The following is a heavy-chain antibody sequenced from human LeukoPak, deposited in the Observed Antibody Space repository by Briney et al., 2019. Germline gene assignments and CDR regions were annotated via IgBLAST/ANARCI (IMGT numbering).Heavy chain of an antibody. V-gene: IGHV3-23*01. CDR2: FSGSGGTT. CDR3: ANGNRCTSPNCLGYYYFYMDV. Sequence: GGSLRLSCAASGFTFSSYATNWVRQAPGRGLEWVSGFSGSGGTTYYADSVKGRFTISRDNSKNTLYLQMNSLRAEDTAVYYCANGNRCTSPNCLGYYYFYMDVWGKGTTVTVSS. CDR1: GFTFSSYA. J-gene: IGHJ6*03. D-gene: IGHD2-8*01.